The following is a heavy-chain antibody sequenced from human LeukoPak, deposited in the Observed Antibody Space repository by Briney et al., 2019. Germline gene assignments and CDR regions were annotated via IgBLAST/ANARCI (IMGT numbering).Heavy chain of an antibody. Sequence: SETLSLTCAVSGGSIRDYQWSWIRQPPGKGLEWIGSIYHSGSTYYNPSLKSRVTISVGTSKNQFSLKLSSVTAADTAVYYCARYGFSSSWQGGWHAFDIWGQGTMVTVSS. D-gene: IGHD6-13*01. CDR2: IYHSGST. CDR3: ARYGFSSSWQGGWHAFDI. CDR1: GGSIRDYQ. J-gene: IGHJ3*02. V-gene: IGHV4-38-2*01.